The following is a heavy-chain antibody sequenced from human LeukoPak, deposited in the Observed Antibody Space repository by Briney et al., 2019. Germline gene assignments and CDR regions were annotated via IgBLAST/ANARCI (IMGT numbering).Heavy chain of an antibody. CDR3: ARDACSGGSCLPSGGWFDP. CDR2: TYYRSKWYN. D-gene: IGHD2-15*01. V-gene: IGHV6-1*01. Sequence: SQTLSLTCAISGDSVSSNSAAWNWIRQSPSRGLEWLGRTYYRSKWYNDYAVSVKSRITINPDTSKNQFSLQLNSVTPEDTAVYYCARDACSGGSCLPSGGWFDPWGQGTLVTVSS. J-gene: IGHJ5*02. CDR1: GDSVSSNSAA.